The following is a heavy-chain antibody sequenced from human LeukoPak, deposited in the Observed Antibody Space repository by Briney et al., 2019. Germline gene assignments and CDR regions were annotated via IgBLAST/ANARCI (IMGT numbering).Heavy chain of an antibody. CDR2: FDPEDGET. CDR1: GYTLTELS. Sequence: ASVKVSCKVSGYTLTELSMHWVRQALGKGLEWMGGFDPEDGETIYAQKFQGRVTMTEDTSTDTAYMELSSLRSEDTAVYYCATGPLNPDAFDIWGQGTMVTVSS. J-gene: IGHJ3*02. CDR3: ATGPLNPDAFDI. V-gene: IGHV1-24*01.